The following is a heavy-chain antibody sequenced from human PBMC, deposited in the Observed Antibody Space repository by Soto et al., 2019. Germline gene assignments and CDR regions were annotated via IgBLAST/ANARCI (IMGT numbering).Heavy chain of an antibody. D-gene: IGHD2-15*01. CDR3: ARDPGYEGGSPDY. J-gene: IGHJ4*02. V-gene: IGHV3-30-3*01. Sequence: QVQLVESGGGVVQPGRSLRLSCAASGFTFSSYAMHWVRQAPGKGLEWVAVISYDGSNKYYADSVKGRFTISRDNSKNPLYLQMNSLRAEDTAVYYWARDPGYEGGSPDYWGQGTLVTVSS. CDR2: ISYDGSNK. CDR1: GFTFSSYA.